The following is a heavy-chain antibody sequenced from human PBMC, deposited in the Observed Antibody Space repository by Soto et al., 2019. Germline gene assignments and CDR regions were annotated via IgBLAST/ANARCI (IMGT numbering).Heavy chain of an antibody. J-gene: IGHJ3*02. CDR1: GFTFSSYG. CDR2: ISYDGSNK. D-gene: IGHD3-22*01. V-gene: IGHV3-30*18. Sequence: PGGSLRLSCAASGFTFSSYGMHWVRQAPGKGLEWVAVISYDGSNKYYADSVKGRFTISRDNSKNTLYLQMNSLRAEDTAVYYCAKGLVATIRYYDSSGGDHDAFDIWGQGTMVTVSS. CDR3: AKGLVATIRYYDSSGGDHDAFDI.